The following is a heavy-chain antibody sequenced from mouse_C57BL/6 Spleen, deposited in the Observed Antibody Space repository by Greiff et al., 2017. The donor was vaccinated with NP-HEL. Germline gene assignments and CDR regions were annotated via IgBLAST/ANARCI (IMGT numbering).Heavy chain of an antibody. D-gene: IGHD2-1*01. V-gene: IGHV1-81*01. CDR2: IYPRSGNT. CDR3: ARENGNYGFAY. Sequence: SGAELARPGASVKLSCKASGYTFTSYGISWVKQRTGQGLEWIGEIYPRSGNTYYNEKFKGKATLTADKSSSTAYMELRSLTSEDSAVYFCARENGNYGFAYWGQGTLVTVSA. J-gene: IGHJ3*01. CDR1: GYTFTSYG.